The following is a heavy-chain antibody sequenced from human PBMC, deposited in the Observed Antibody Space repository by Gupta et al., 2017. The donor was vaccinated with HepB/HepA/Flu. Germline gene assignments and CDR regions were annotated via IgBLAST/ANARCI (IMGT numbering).Heavy chain of an antibody. Sequence: QVQLQQWGAGLLKPSETLSLTCAVYGGSFSGYYWSWIRQPPGKGLEWIGEINHSGSTNYNPSLKSRVTISVDTSKNQFSLKLSSVTAADTAVYYCARVDWARLCFDYWGQGTLVTVSS. J-gene: IGHJ4*02. D-gene: IGHD3-9*01. CDR3: ARVDWARLCFDY. CDR2: INHSGST. V-gene: IGHV4-34*01. CDR1: GGSFSGYY.